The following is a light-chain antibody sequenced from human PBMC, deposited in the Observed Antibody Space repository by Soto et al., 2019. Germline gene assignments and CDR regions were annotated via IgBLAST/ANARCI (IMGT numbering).Light chain of an antibody. Sequence: ETVMTQSPATLSVSPGERATLSCRASQSVSSNLAWYQQKPGQPPRLLIYGASTRATGIPARFSGNGSGTEFTLTISSLQSEDFAVYYCQQYNNWPPLTFGGGTKVEIK. V-gene: IGKV3D-15*01. CDR1: QSVSSN. CDR2: GAS. J-gene: IGKJ4*01. CDR3: QQYNNWPPLT.